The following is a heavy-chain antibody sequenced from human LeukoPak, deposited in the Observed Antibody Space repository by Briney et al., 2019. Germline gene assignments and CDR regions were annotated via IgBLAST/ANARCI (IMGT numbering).Heavy chain of an antibody. J-gene: IGHJ4*02. Sequence: SETLSLNCTVSGGAIGNYYYNWMRQPPGKGLEWIGLIHDRGSSNYNPSLKNRVSISVDTSKNQFSLKLTSVTAADTAVYYCVIGRGWQPDYWGQGTLVTVSS. CDR2: IHDRGSS. D-gene: IGHD5-24*01. CDR1: GGAIGNYY. CDR3: VIGRGWQPDY. V-gene: IGHV4-59*01.